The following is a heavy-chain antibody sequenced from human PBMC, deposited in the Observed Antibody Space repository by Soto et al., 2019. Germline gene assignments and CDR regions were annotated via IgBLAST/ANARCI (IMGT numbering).Heavy chain of an antibody. CDR2: ISYDGSNK. D-gene: IGHD3-10*01. V-gene: IGHV3-30-3*01. CDR1: GFTFSSYA. Sequence: QVQLVESGGGVVQPGRSLRLSCAASGFTFSSYAMHWVRQAPGKGLEWVAVISYDGSNKYYADSVKGRFTISRDNSKNTLYLQMNSLRAEDTAVYYCARDELWFGPDAFDIWAQGTMVTVSS. J-gene: IGHJ3*02. CDR3: ARDELWFGPDAFDI.